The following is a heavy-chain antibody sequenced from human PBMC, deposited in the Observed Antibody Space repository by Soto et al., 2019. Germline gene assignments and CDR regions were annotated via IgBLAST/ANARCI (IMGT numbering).Heavy chain of an antibody. Sequence: SELMSLNCTVSGGFISSYCWSWIRQPPGKGLEWIGYIYYSGSTNYNPSLKSRVTISVDTSKNQFSLKLSSVTAADTAVYYCARSDGRYWGQGTLVTVSS. CDR2: IYYSGST. CDR3: ARSDGRY. CDR1: GGFISSYC. V-gene: IGHV4-59*01. J-gene: IGHJ4*02.